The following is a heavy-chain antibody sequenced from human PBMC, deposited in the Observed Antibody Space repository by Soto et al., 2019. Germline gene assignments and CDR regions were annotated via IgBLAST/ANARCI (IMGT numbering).Heavy chain of an antibody. CDR1: GGTFSSYA. CDR3: ARGLEYSSSSVVDYYYYYGMDV. CDR2: IIPIFGTA. V-gene: IGHV1-69*01. D-gene: IGHD6-6*01. Sequence: QAQLVQSGAEVKKPGSSVKVSCKASGGTFSSYAISWVRQAPGQGLEWMGGIIPIFGTANYAQKFQGRVTITADESTSTAYMELSSLRSEDTAVYYCARGLEYSSSSVVDYYYYYGMDVWGQGTTVTVSS. J-gene: IGHJ6*02.